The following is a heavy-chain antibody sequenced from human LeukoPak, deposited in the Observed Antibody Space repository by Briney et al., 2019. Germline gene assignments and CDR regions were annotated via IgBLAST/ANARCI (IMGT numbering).Heavy chain of an antibody. D-gene: IGHD3-10*02. J-gene: IGHJ6*04. CDR3: AELGITMSGGV. CDR2: ISGSGGST. V-gene: IGHV3-23*01. Sequence: GGSLRLSCAASGFTFSSYGMSWVRQAPGQGLELVSAISGSGGSTYYADSVKGRFTISRDNAKNSLYLQMNSLRAEDTAVYYCAELGITMSGGVWGKGTTVTISS. CDR1: GFTFSSYG.